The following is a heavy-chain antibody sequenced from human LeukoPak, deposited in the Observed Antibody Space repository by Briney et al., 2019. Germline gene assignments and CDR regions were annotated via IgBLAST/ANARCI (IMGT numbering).Heavy chain of an antibody. Sequence: GGSLRLPCAASGFTFSSYGMHWVRQAPGKGLEWVAFIRYDGSNKYYADSVKGRFTISRDNSKNTLYLQMNSLRAEDTAVYYCAKDRGVVVVAAMGYWGQGTLVTVSS. CDR3: AKDRGVVVVAAMGY. J-gene: IGHJ4*02. CDR1: GFTFSSYG. CDR2: IRYDGSNK. V-gene: IGHV3-30*02. D-gene: IGHD2-15*01.